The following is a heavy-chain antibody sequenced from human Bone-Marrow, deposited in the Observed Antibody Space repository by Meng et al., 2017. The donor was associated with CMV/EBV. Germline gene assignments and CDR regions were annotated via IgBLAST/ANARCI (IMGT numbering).Heavy chain of an antibody. D-gene: IGHD6-13*01. J-gene: IGHJ4*02. CDR2: IYSGGST. V-gene: IGHV3-53*01. CDR3: ATIAAAGKVSDY. Sequence: GESLKISCAASGFTVSSNYMNWVRQAPGKGLEWVSVIYSGGSTYYADSVKGRFTISRDNSKNTLYLQMNSLRAEDTAVYYCATIAAAGKVSDYWGQGTLVTVSS. CDR1: GFTVSSNY.